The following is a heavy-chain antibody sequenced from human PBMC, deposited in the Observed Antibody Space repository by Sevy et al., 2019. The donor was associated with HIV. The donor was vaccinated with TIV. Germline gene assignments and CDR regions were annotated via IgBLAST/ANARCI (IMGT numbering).Heavy chain of an antibody. CDR1: DGSFSGYY. Sequence: SETLSLTCAVHDGSFSGYYWNWIRQLPGKGLEWIGEINESGITYYNPSLKSRVTISVDMSKKQFSLKLNSVTAVDSAVYFCARSPPVVVVPGAPRWFDPWGQGTLVTVSS. CDR2: INESGIT. J-gene: IGHJ5*02. V-gene: IGHV4-34*01. D-gene: IGHD2-2*01. CDR3: ARSPPVVVVPGAPRWFDP.